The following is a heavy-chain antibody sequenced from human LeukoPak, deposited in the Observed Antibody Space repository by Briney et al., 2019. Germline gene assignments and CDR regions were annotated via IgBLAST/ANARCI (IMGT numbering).Heavy chain of an antibody. J-gene: IGHJ2*01. CDR3: ARHVGERTMTPYGYFHP. D-gene: IGHD1-1*01. CDR2: IYYSGST. V-gene: IGHV4-39*01. CDR1: GGSISSSSSDY. Sequence: SETLSLTCIVSGGSISSSSSDYWGWIRQPPGKGLEWIGTIYYSGSTYYNPSLKSRVTISVDTSKNQFSLKVNSVTAADTAVYYCARHVGERTMTPYGYFHPWGRGTLVTVSS.